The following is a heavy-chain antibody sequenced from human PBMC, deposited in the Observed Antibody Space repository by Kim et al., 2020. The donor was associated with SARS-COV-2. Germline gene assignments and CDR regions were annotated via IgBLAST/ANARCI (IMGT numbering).Heavy chain of an antibody. CDR1: GDSVSSNSAA. CDR3: TPCQGAFNS. V-gene: IGHV6-1*01. CDR2: TYYRSKWFR. J-gene: IGHJ3*01. D-gene: IGHD2-15*01. Sequence: SQTLSLTCAISGDSVSSNSAAWNWIRQSPSRGLEWLGRTYYRSKWFRDYASSFKGGIAINQATSMNQFSLQLNSVTPEATAKHYCTPCQGAFNSWGPGTV.